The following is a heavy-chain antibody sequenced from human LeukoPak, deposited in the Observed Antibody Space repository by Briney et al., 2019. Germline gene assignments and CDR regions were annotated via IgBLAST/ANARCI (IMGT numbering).Heavy chain of an antibody. J-gene: IGHJ4*02. CDR3: ARGWSYYDSSGHKPYFDY. D-gene: IGHD3-22*01. CDR1: GFTFDDYA. Sequence: PGGSLRLSCAASGFTFDDYAMHWVRQAPGKGLEWVSGISGNSGSIGYADSVKGRFTISRDNAKNSLYLQMNRLRAEDTAVYYCARGWSYYDSSGHKPYFDYWGQGPLVTVSS. CDR2: ISGNSGSI. V-gene: IGHV3-9*01.